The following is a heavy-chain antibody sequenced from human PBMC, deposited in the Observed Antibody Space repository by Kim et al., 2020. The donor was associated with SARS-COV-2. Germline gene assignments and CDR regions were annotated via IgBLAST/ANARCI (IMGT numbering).Heavy chain of an antibody. Sequence: YANKFQERVTSTRDQSTSTAYMELSSLRSEDTAVYYCAAEWIPYDSSGSNWGQGTLVTVSS. CDR3: AAEWIPYDSSGSN. V-gene: IGHV1-58*01. J-gene: IGHJ4*02. D-gene: IGHD3-22*01.